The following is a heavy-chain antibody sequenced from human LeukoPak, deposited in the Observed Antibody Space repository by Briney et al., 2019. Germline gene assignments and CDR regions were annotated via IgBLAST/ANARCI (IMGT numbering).Heavy chain of an antibody. V-gene: IGHV4-38-2*02. CDR2: IYHSGST. CDR3: ARVESSGWYYFDY. Sequence: SETLSLTCTVSGYSISSGYYWGWIRQPPGKGLEWIGSIYHSGSTYYNPSLKSRVTISVDTSKNQFSLKLSFVTAADTAVYYCARVESSGWYYFDYWGQGTLVTVSS. CDR1: GYSISSGYY. D-gene: IGHD6-19*01. J-gene: IGHJ4*02.